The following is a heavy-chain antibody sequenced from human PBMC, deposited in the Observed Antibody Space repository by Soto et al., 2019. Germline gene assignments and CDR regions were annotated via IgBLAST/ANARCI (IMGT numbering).Heavy chain of an antibody. Sequence: SETLSLTCTVSGGSISSSSYYWGWIRQPPGKGLEWIGSIYYSGSTYYNPSLKSRVTISVDTSRNQFSLKLSSVTAADTAVYYCARPLGYCSSTSCPYGGGTWFDPWGQGTLVTVSA. J-gene: IGHJ5*02. CDR2: IYYSGST. D-gene: IGHD2-2*01. V-gene: IGHV4-39*01. CDR1: GGSISSSSYY. CDR3: ARPLGYCSSTSCPYGGGTWFDP.